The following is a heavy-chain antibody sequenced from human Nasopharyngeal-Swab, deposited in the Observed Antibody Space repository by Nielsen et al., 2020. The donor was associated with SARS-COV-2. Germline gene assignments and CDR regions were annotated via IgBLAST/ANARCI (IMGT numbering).Heavy chain of an antibody. CDR3: ARVPSTAVADN. Sequence: IRQPPGKGLEWVSSISSSSSYIYYADSVKGRFTISRDNAKNSLYLQMNSLRAEDTAVYYCARVPSTAVADNWGQGTLVTVSS. D-gene: IGHD6-19*01. V-gene: IGHV3-21*01. J-gene: IGHJ4*02. CDR2: ISSSSSYI.